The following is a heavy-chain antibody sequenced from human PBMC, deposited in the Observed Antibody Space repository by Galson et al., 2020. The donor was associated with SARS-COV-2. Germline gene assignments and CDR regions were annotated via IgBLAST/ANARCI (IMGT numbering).Heavy chain of an antibody. Sequence: GESLKISCAASGFTFSHYWMHCVRQAPGKGLVWVSRINPDGSSTSYADSVKGRFTISRDNAKNTLYLQMNSLRAEDTAIYHCTTDTFGARDYWGQGTLVTVSS. D-gene: IGHD3-10*01. CDR2: INPDGSST. V-gene: IGHV3-74*01. J-gene: IGHJ4*02. CDR1: GFTFSHYW. CDR3: TTDTFGARDY.